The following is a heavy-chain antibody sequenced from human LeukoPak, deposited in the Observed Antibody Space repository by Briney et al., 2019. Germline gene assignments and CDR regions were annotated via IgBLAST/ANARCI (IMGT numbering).Heavy chain of an antibody. D-gene: IGHD2-21*02. CDR1: GDSVSSNSAA. Sequence: SQTLSLTCAFSGDSVSSNSAAWNWIRQSPSRGLEWLGRTYYRSKWYNDYAVSVKSRITINPDTSKNQFSLQLNSVTPEDTAVYYCASSPYCGGDCYSNFDYWGQGTLVTVSS. J-gene: IGHJ4*02. CDR2: TYYRSKWYN. V-gene: IGHV6-1*01. CDR3: ASSPYCGGDCYSNFDY.